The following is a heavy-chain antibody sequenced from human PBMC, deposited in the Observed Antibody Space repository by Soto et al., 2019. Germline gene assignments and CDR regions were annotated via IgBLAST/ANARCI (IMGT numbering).Heavy chain of an antibody. Sequence: QVQLVQSGAEVKKPGASVKVSCKASGYTFTSYDINWERQATGQGLEWMGWMKPNSGNTGNAQKFQGRITMTRNTSISTAYMELSSLRSEDTAVYYCARSVEWLASFDYWGQGTLVTVSS. CDR3: ARSVEWLASFDY. CDR1: GYTFTSYD. J-gene: IGHJ4*02. CDR2: MKPNSGNT. D-gene: IGHD6-19*01. V-gene: IGHV1-8*01.